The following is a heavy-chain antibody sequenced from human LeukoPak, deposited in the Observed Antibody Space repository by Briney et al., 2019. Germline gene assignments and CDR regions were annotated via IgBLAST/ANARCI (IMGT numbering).Heavy chain of an antibody. CDR3: AREYRRGYCSGGSCLRGVDP. J-gene: IGHJ5*02. CDR1: GYTFTGYY. D-gene: IGHD2-15*01. CDR2: IIPIFGTA. V-gene: IGHV1-69*13. Sequence: SVKVSCKASGYTFTGYYMHWVRQAPGQGLEWMGWIIPIFGTANYAQKFQGRVTITADESTSTAYMELSSLRSEDTAVYYCAREYRRGYCSGGSCLRGVDPWGQGTLVTVSS.